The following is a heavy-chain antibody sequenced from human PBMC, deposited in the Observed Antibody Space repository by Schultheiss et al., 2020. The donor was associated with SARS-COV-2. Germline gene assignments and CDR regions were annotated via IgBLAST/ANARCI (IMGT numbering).Heavy chain of an antibody. CDR3: ARDRIRVSTVTTDYYYGMDV. D-gene: IGHD4-11*01. CDR2: IYTSGST. J-gene: IGHJ6*02. V-gene: IGHV4-4*07. Sequence: SETLSLTCTVSGGSISSYYWSWIRQPPGKGLEWIVSIYTSGSTNYNPSLKSRVTMSVDTSKNQFSLKLSSVTAADTAVYYCARDRIRVSTVTTDYYYGMDVWGQGTTVTVSS. CDR1: GGSISSYY.